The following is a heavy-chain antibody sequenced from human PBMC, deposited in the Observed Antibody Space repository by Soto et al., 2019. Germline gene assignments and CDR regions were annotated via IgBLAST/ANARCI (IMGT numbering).Heavy chain of an antibody. CDR3: ARGGGYYGSGAYYRGYFDH. J-gene: IGHJ4*02. CDR1: GYSFANYT. V-gene: IGHV1-3*01. Sequence: QVQLEQSGAEVKKPGASVTVSCKASGYSFANYTIHWVRQAPGQGLEWMGWLNPDTASTKFSPKFQGRVIITRDKSANTAFMQLTSLTSEDTALYYCARGGGYYGSGAYYRGYFDHWGLGTLVAVSS. CDR2: LNPDTAST. D-gene: IGHD3-10*01.